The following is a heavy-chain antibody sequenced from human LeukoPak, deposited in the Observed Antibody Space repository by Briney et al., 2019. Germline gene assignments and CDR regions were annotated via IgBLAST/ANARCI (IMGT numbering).Heavy chain of an antibody. CDR1: GFTFSNYE. Sequence: TGGSLRLSCAASGFTFSNYEMNWVRQAPGKGLERVAVTSYDGSKKYYADSVKGRFTISRDNSKNTLYLQMSSLRAEDTAVYYCARARGYSGYDPGDYWGQGTLVTVSS. D-gene: IGHD5-12*01. J-gene: IGHJ4*02. V-gene: IGHV3-30-3*01. CDR3: ARARGYSGYDPGDY. CDR2: TSYDGSKK.